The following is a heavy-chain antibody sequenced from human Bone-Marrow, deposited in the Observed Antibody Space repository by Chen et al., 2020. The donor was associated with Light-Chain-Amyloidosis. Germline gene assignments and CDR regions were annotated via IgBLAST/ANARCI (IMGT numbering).Heavy chain of an antibody. V-gene: IGHV3-74*01. J-gene: IGHJ4*02. CDR2: ISPDGKTT. D-gene: IGHD2-2*01. Sequence: EVRVVESGGGLVQPGGSLRLSCAASEFTFSSYWVHWVRKTPGKGLVWVSRISPDGKTTYYADSVKGRFTISRDNAKNTLFLQMNSLRVEDTAVYFCVRGTSGGYGLFDQWGQGPLVTVSS. CDR3: VRGTSGGYGLFDQ. CDR1: EFTFSSYW.